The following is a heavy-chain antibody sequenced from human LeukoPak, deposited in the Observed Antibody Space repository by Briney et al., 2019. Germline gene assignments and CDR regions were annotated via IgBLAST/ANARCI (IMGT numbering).Heavy chain of an antibody. CDR1: GGTFSSYA. D-gene: IGHD3-9*01. V-gene: IGHV1-69*13. CDR3: ARGLPLTGYYFDY. CDR2: IIPIFGTA. Sequence: ASVKVSCKASGGTFSSYAISWVRQAPGQGLEWMGGIIPIFGTANYAPKFQGRVTITADESTSTAYMELSSLRSEDTAVYYCARGLPLTGYYFDYWGQGTLVTVSS. J-gene: IGHJ4*02.